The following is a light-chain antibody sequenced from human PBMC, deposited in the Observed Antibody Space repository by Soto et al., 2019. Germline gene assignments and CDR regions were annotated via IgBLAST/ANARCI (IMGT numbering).Light chain of an antibody. J-gene: IGKJ1*01. CDR3: QQRTNWPT. CDR1: QSVSRY. Sequence: EIVLTQSPATLSLSPGERATLSCRASQSVSRYLAWYQQKPGQAPRLLIYDASNRATGIPARFSGSGSETDFTLTISSLEPEDSAVYYCQQRTNWPTFGQGTKVEIK. V-gene: IGKV3-11*01. CDR2: DAS.